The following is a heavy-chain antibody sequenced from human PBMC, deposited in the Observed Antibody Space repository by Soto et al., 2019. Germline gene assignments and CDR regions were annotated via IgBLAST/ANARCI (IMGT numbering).Heavy chain of an antibody. Sequence: QVQLVQSGAEVKKPGASVKVSCKASGYTFTSYGISWVRQAPGQGLEWMGWISVHNGNTKNAQKLQGRVTMTTDTPTSTAYMVLRSLRSDDTAVYYCARDINLGLGDYWGQGTLVTVSS. J-gene: IGHJ4*02. D-gene: IGHD7-27*01. CDR3: ARDINLGLGDY. CDR2: ISVHNGNT. V-gene: IGHV1-18*01. CDR1: GYTFTSYG.